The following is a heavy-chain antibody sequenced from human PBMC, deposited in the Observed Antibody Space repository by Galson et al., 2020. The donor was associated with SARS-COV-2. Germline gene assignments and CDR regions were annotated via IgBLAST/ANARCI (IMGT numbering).Heavy chain of an antibody. D-gene: IGHD6-19*01. CDR3: ARVGGSSGWGDMDV. CDR2: IYTSGST. CDR1: GGSISSGSYY. Sequence: SETLSLTCTVSGGSISSGSYYWSWIRQPAGKGLEWIGRIYTSGSTNYNPSLKSRVTISVDTSKNQFSLKLSSVTAADTAVYYCARVGGSSGWGDMDVWGQGTTVTVSS. J-gene: IGHJ6*02. V-gene: IGHV4-61*02.